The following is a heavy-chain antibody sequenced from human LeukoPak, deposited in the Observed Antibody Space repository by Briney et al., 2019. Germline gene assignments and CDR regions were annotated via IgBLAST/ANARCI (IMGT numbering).Heavy chain of an antibody. Sequence: TGGSLRLSCAASGFTFRSYAMGWVRQAPGKGLEWVGRIRTKTEGETTDYPGPVKGRFTISRDDSKNTLYLQMNSLKTEDTAVYYCTADLSDSSAWSFDYWGQGTLVTVSS. V-gene: IGHV3-15*01. CDR2: IRTKTEGETT. CDR1: GFTFRSYA. CDR3: TADLSDSSAWSFDY. J-gene: IGHJ4*02. D-gene: IGHD3-22*01.